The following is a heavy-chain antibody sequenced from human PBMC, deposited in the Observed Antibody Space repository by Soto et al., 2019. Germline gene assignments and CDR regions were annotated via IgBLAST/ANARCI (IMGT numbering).Heavy chain of an antibody. D-gene: IGHD3-10*01. Sequence: ASVKVSCKVSGYTLTELSIQWVRQAPGKGLEWMGGFDPEDGETIYAQKFQGRVTMTEDTSTDTAYMELSSLRSEDTAVYYCATGILWFGELSDYFDYWGQGTLVTVSS. CDR1: GYTLTELS. CDR3: ATGILWFGELSDYFDY. J-gene: IGHJ4*02. CDR2: FDPEDGET. V-gene: IGHV1-24*01.